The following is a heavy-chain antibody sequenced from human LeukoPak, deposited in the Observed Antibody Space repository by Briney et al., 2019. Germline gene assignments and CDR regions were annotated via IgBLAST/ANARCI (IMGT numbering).Heavy chain of an antibody. CDR3: ARPLAWGGSYAFDI. D-gene: IGHD1-26*01. CDR1: GGSISSSSYY. CDR2: IYYSGST. V-gene: IGHV4-39*01. Sequence: SETLSLTCTVSGGSISSSSYYWGWIRQPPGKGLEWIGSIYYSGSTYYNPSLKSRVTISVDTSKNQFSLKLSSVTAPDTAVYYRARPLAWGGSYAFDIWGQGTMVTVSS. J-gene: IGHJ3*02.